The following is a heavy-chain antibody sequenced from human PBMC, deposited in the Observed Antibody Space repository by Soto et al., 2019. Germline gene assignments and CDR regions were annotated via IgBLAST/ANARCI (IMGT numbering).Heavy chain of an antibody. D-gene: IGHD2-21*01. Sequence: GGSLRLSCAASGFPFSSYAMSWVRQAPGKGLEWVSAISGNGAETSYADSVKGRFTISRDNSKNTLYLQMNSLRAEDTAVYYCAKGEHNDYWGQGTLVTVSS. CDR3: AKGEHNDY. CDR1: GFPFSSYA. CDR2: ISGNGAET. V-gene: IGHV3-23*01. J-gene: IGHJ4*02.